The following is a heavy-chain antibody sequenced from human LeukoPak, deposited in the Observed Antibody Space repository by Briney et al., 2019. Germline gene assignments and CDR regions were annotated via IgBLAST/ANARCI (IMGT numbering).Heavy chain of an antibody. CDR3: ARGTVNYRGPYYDFWSGHIRGWFDP. Sequence: GGSLRLSCAASGFTFSSYSMNWVRQAPGKGLEWVSYISSSSSTIYYADSVKGRFTISRDNAKNSLYLQMNSLRAEDTAVYYCARGTVNYRGPYYDFWSGHIRGWFDPWGQGTLVTVSS. D-gene: IGHD3-3*01. J-gene: IGHJ5*02. CDR1: GFTFSSYS. V-gene: IGHV3-48*04. CDR2: ISSSSSTI.